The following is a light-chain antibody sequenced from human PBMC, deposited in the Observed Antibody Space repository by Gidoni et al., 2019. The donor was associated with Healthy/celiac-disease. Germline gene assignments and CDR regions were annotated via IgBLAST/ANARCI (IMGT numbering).Light chain of an antibody. CDR2: DAA. Sequence: DNQMTQSPSTLSASVGDRVTITYRASQSISSWLAWYQQKPGNAPKLLIYDAASLECAVPSMFSCSGSGTEFTLPISSLQPDDFATYYFHQYNSYPYTFGQXTKLEIK. J-gene: IGKJ2*01. V-gene: IGKV1-5*01. CDR1: QSISSW. CDR3: HQYNSYPYT.